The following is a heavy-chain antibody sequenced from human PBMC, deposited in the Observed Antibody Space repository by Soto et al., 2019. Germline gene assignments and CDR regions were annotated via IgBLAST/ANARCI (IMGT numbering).Heavy chain of an antibody. CDR2: ISYDGSNK. V-gene: IGHV3-30*03. Sequence: QVQLVESGGGVVQPGRSLRLSCAASGFTFSSYGMHWVRQAPGKGLEWVAVISYDGSNKYYADSVKGRFTISRDNSKNALYLQMNSLRDEDRAVYYCATEASGSYYVYFDYWGQGTLFTVSS. CDR1: GFTFSSYG. D-gene: IGHD1-26*01. J-gene: IGHJ4*02. CDR3: ATEASGSYYVYFDY.